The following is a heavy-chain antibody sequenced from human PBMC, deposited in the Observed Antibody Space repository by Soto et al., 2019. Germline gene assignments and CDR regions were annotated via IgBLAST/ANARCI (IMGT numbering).Heavy chain of an antibody. CDR2: ISSNSAYI. Sequence: LRLSCAASGFTFRSFTMNWVRQAPGKGLEWVSTISSNSAYIYYTDALRGRFTTSRDNAKNSLHLQMNSLRAEDTAVYYCTRDASRDSSARGWFDPWGPGTLVTVSS. J-gene: IGHJ5*02. V-gene: IGHV3-21*01. D-gene: IGHD6-13*01. CDR1: GFTFRSFT. CDR3: TRDASRDSSARGWFDP.